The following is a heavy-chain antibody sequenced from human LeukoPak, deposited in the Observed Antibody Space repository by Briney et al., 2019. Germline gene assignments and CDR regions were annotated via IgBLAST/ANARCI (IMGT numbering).Heavy chain of an antibody. V-gene: IGHV3-74*01. CDR1: GFTFSNYW. J-gene: IGHJ4*02. CDR2: INSDGSST. CDR3: VRDLDLGGYSSFEY. D-gene: IGHD4-23*01. Sequence: QPGGSLRLSCAASGFTFSNYWMHWVRQGPGKGLVWVSRINSDGSSTRYADSVKGRFTISRDNAKNSLYLQMNTLRAEDTAVYYCVRDLDLGGYSSFEYWGQGTLVTVSS.